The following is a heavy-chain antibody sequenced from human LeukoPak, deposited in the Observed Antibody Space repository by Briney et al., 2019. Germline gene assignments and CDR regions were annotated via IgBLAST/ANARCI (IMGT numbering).Heavy chain of an antibody. CDR3: ARDTPLYYYDSSGPMDV. V-gene: IGHV4-30-4*01. CDR1: GGSISSGDYY. D-gene: IGHD3-22*01. CDR2: IYYSGRT. Sequence: SQTLSLTCTVSGGSISSGDYYWSWIRQPPGKGLEWLGYIYYSGRTYYNPSLKSRLSISVDTSKNQFSLKLSSVTAADTAVYYCARDTPLYYYDSSGPMDVWGQGTTVTVSS. J-gene: IGHJ6*02.